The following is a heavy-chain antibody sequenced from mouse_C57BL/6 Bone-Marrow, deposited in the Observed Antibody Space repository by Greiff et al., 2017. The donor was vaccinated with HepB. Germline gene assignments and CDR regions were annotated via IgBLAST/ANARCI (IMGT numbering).Heavy chain of an antibody. CDR3: ARLGYYYAMDY. J-gene: IGHJ4*01. D-gene: IGHD3-1*01. CDR1: GYAFTNYL. Sequence: VQLQESGAELVRPGTSVKVSCKASGYAFTNYLIEWVKQRPGQGLEWIGVINPGSGGTNYNEKFKGKATLTADKSSSTAYMQLSSLTSEDSAVYFCARLGYYYAMDYWGQGTSVTVSS. CDR2: INPGSGGT. V-gene: IGHV1-54*01.